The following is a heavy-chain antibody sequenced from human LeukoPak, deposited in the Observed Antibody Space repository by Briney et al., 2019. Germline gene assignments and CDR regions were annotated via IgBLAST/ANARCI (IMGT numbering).Heavy chain of an antibody. D-gene: IGHD2-2*01. V-gene: IGHV3-23*01. CDR2: ISGSGGST. Sequence: GGSLRLSCAASGFTFSSYGMSWVRQAPGKGLEWVSAISGSGGSTYYADSVKGRFTISRDNSKNTLYLQMNSLRAEDTAVYYCAKDTIVVVPAAMHLLYDYWGQGTLVTVSS. CDR1: GFTFSSYG. J-gene: IGHJ4*02. CDR3: AKDTIVVVPAAMHLLYDY.